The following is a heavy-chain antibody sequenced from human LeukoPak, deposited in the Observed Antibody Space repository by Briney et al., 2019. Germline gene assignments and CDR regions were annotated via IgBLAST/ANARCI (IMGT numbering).Heavy chain of an antibody. CDR3: AKDWGYTTMVSYYFDY. D-gene: IGHD5-18*01. CDR1: GFTFSSYG. V-gene: IGHV3-33*06. CDR2: IWYDGNNK. Sequence: GGSLRLSCAASGFTFSSYGMHWVRQAPGKGLEWVAVIWYDGNNKYYADSVKGRFTISRDNFKNTLYLQMNSLRAEDTAVYYCAKDWGYTTMVSYYFDYWGQGTLVTVSS. J-gene: IGHJ4*02.